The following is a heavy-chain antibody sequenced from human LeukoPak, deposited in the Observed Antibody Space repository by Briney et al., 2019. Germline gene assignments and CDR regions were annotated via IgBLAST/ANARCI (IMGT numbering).Heavy chain of an antibody. V-gene: IGHV3-23*01. D-gene: IGHD2-2*01. Sequence: GGSLRLSCAASGFTFSSYAMSWVRQAPGKGLEWVSAISGSGGSTYYADSVKGRFTISRDNSKNTLFLQMNRLTADDTAVYYCAKDLAVLGYCSSTTCEFDSWGQGTLVTVSS. CDR2: ISGSGGST. CDR1: GFTFSSYA. J-gene: IGHJ4*02. CDR3: AKDLAVLGYCSSTTCEFDS.